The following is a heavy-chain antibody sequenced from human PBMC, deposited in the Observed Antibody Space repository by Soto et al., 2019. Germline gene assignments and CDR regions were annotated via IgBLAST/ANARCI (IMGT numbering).Heavy chain of an antibody. CDR1: GFTFSSYG. Sequence: GGSLRLSCAASGFTFSSYGMHWVRQAPGKGLEWVAVISYDGSNQYYADSVKGRFTISRDNSKNRLYLQMNSLRAEDTAVYYCAKAQWGYDSGGLDYWGQGTLVTVSS. V-gene: IGHV3-30*18. J-gene: IGHJ4*02. D-gene: IGHD5-12*01. CDR2: ISYDGSNQ. CDR3: AKAQWGYDSGGLDY.